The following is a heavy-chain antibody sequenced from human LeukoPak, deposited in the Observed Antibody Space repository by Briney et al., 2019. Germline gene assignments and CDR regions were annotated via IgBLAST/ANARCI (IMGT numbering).Heavy chain of an antibody. CDR3: ARARYCSGGRCSHFDY. CDR1: GFSFSGFW. Sequence: GGSLRLSCAASGFSFSGFWMTWVRQAPGKGLEWVANIKQDGSEKYCVDSVKGRFTISRDNAKNSLYLQMNSLRAEDTAVYYCARARYCSGGRCSHFDYWGQGTRVTVSS. V-gene: IGHV3-7*05. J-gene: IGHJ4*02. D-gene: IGHD2-15*01. CDR2: IKQDGSEK.